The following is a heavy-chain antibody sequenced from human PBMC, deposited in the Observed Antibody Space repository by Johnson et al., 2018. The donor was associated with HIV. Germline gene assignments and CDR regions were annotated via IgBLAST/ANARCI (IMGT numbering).Heavy chain of an antibody. D-gene: IGHD3-3*01. CDR3: AKVRGDFWSGYYDAFDI. CDR1: GFTFSTYA. CDR2: ISYDGSNK. Sequence: QVQLVESGGGVVQPGRSLRLSCAASGFTFSTYALHWVRQAPGKGLEWVAFISYDGSNKYYEDSVKGRFTISRDNSKNTLYLQMNSLRAEDSAVYYCAKVRGDFWSGYYDAFDIWGQGTMVTVSS. V-gene: IGHV3-30-3*01. J-gene: IGHJ3*02.